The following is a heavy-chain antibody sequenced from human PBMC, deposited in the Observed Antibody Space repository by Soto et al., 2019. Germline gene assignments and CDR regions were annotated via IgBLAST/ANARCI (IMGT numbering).Heavy chain of an antibody. Sequence: QVQLQQWGAGLLKPSETLSLTCAVYDGSSNNYYWSWIRQPPGKGLEWIGEINHSGRTNYNASLKSRVTISEDTSKKQFSLELRFVTAADTAVYYCARGGLIRGVLYYWGKGTLVTVSS. V-gene: IGHV4-34*01. CDR2: INHSGRT. CDR3: ARGGLIRGVLYY. D-gene: IGHD3-10*01. J-gene: IGHJ4*02. CDR1: DGSSNNYY.